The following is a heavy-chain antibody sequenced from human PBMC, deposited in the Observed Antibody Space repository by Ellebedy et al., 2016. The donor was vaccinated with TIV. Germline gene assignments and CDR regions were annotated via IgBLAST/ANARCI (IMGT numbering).Heavy chain of an antibody. Sequence: GGSLRLSCAASGFTFSSYSMNWVRQAPGKGLEWVSYISSSSSTIYYADSVKGRFTISRDNAKNSLYLQMNSLRDEDTAVYYCAREFPEVLYYYDSSGYYFDYWGQGTLVTVSS. CDR1: GFTFSSYS. V-gene: IGHV3-48*02. CDR3: AREFPEVLYYYDSSGYYFDY. CDR2: ISSSSSTI. D-gene: IGHD3-22*01. J-gene: IGHJ4*02.